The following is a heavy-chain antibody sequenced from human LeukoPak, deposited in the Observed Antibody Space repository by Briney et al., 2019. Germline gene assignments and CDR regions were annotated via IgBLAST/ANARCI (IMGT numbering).Heavy chain of an antibody. CDR3: SGQKPGDAFDI. CDR2: ISDSGST. Sequence: SETLSLTCTVSGGSISSNGYYWGWIRQPPGKGLEWIGSISDSGSTFYNPSLKSRVTISVDTSKNQFSLKLSSVTAADTAVYYCSGQKPGDAFDIWGQGTMVTVSS. V-gene: IGHV4-39*07. CDR1: GGSISSNGYY. D-gene: IGHD2-15*01. J-gene: IGHJ3*02.